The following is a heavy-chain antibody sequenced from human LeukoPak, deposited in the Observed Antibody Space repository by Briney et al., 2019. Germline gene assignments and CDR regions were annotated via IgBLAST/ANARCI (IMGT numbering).Heavy chain of an antibody. CDR1: GYTFTSYD. CDR3: ASRSGYDILTGDHYYYYGMDV. Sequence: ASVKVSCKASGYTFTSYDISWVRQATGQGLEWMGWMNPNSGNTGYAQKFQGRVTMTRNTSISTAYMELSSLRSEDTAVYYCASRSGYDILTGDHYYYYGMDVWGQGTTVTVSS. CDR2: MNPNSGNT. J-gene: IGHJ6*02. V-gene: IGHV1-8*01. D-gene: IGHD3-9*01.